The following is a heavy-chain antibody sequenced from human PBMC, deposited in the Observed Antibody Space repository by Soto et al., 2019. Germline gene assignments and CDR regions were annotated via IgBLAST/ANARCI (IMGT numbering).Heavy chain of an antibody. Sequence: GGSLRLSCAASGFTFSTYAMTWVRQAPGKGLEWVSIISSSGDATYYVDSVKGRFTISRDNSRNTLNLQMNSLRAKDTAVYYCAKNGDFWSWGMDVWGQGTTVTVSS. CDR3: AKNGDFWSWGMDV. CDR1: GFTFSTYA. CDR2: ISSSGDAT. V-gene: IGHV3-23*01. D-gene: IGHD3-3*01. J-gene: IGHJ6*02.